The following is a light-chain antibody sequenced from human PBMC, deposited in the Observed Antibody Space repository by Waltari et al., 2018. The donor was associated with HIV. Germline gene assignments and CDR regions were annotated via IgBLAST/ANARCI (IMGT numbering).Light chain of an antibody. CDR3: QSYDSRLSGSRV. CDR1: SSNIGSNT. CDR2: SNN. Sequence: QSVLTQPPSASGTPGQRVTISCSGSSSNIGSNTVNWYQQLPGTAPKLLIYSNNHRPSGVPDRFSGSRSGTSASLAITGLQAEDEADYYCQSYDSRLSGSRVFGGGTKLTVL. V-gene: IGLV1-44*01. J-gene: IGLJ2*01.